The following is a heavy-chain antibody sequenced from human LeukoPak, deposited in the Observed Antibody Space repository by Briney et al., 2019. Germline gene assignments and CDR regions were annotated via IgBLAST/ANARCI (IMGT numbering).Heavy chain of an antibody. J-gene: IGHJ5*02. V-gene: IGHV3-21*01. Sequence: PGGSLRLSCAASGFTFSSYSMNWVRQAPGKGLEWVSSISSSSSYIYYADSVKGRFTISRDNAKNSLYLQMNSLRAEDTAVYYCARDIENEGLKEEYNWFDPWGQGTLVTVSS. CDR3: ARDIENEGLKEEYNWFDP. CDR1: GFTFSSYS. CDR2: ISSSSSYI. D-gene: IGHD3-10*01.